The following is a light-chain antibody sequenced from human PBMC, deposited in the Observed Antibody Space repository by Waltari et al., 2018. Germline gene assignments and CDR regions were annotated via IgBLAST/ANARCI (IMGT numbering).Light chain of an antibody. CDR3: CSYAGNYLRV. CDR2: NVS. Sequence: QSALTQPRSLSGSPRQSVTIPCTGTSSDVGGYNYVSGYQQYTCRAPKVVIYNVSKRPSGVPDRFSGSKSGNTASLTISGLQAEDEADYYCCSYAGNYLRVFGGGTRLTVL. J-gene: IGLJ3*02. CDR1: SSDVGGYNY. V-gene: IGLV2-11*01.